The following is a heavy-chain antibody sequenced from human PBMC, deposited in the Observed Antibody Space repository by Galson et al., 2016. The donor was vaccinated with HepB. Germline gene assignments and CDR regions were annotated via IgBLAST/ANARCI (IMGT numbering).Heavy chain of an antibody. Sequence: CAISGDSVSSNSTAWNWIRQSPSRGLEWLGRTYYRSKWSDDYAVSVKSRITINADTSKNQFSLQLNSVTPEDTAVYYCAREAWIQLWLNFDYWGQGTLVTVSS. J-gene: IGHJ4*02. D-gene: IGHD5-18*01. CDR2: TYYRSKWSD. CDR1: GDSVSSNSTA. CDR3: AREAWIQLWLNFDY. V-gene: IGHV6-1*01.